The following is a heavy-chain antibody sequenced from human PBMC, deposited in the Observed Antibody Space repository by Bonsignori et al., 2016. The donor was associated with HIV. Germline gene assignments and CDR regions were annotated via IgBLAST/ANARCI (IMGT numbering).Heavy chain of an antibody. CDR3: ASDTTAKYYFDY. V-gene: IGHV4-34*01. CDR2: INHSGST. D-gene: IGHD1-26*01. Sequence: WIRQPPGKGLEWIGEINHSGSTNYNPSLKSRVTISVDTSKNQFSLKLSSVTAADTAVYYCASDTTAKYYFDYWGQGTLVTVSS. J-gene: IGHJ4*02.